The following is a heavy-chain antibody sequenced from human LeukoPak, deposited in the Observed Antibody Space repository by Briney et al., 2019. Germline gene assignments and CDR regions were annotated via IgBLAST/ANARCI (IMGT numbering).Heavy chain of an antibody. D-gene: IGHD6-13*01. CDR3: ARDPRRYSSSGSFDY. Sequence: SSETLSLTCAVYGGSFSGYYWSWIRQPPGKGLEWIGEINHSGSTNYNPSLKSRVTISVDTSKNQFSLKLSSVTAADTAVYYCARDPRRYSSSGSFDYWGQGTLVTVSS. V-gene: IGHV4-34*01. J-gene: IGHJ4*02. CDR2: INHSGST. CDR1: GGSFSGYY.